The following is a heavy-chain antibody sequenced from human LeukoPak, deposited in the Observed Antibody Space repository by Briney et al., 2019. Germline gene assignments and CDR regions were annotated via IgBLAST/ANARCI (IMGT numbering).Heavy chain of an antibody. J-gene: IGHJ4*02. Sequence: SGPTLVKPTQTLTLTCTFSGFSLSTSGVGVGWIRQPPGKALEWPALIYWDDDKRYSPSLKSRLTITKDTSKNQVVLTMTNMDPVDTATYYCAHRREDYGDYRYYFDYWGQGTLVTVSS. CDR2: IYWDDDK. V-gene: IGHV2-5*02. D-gene: IGHD4-17*01. CDR3: AHRREDYGDYRYYFDY. CDR1: GFSLSTSGVG.